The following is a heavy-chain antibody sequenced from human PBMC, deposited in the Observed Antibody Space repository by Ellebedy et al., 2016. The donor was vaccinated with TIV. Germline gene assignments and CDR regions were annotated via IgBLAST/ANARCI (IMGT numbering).Heavy chain of an antibody. Sequence: GESLKISCAASGFSFSTYAMAWVRQAPGKGLEWLSAIGSRSEYKFYTDSVKGRFTISRDNAKNTLYLQMNSLRAEDTAVYYCARDPYGDSPFDYWGQGTLVTVSS. J-gene: IGHJ4*02. CDR1: GFSFSTYA. CDR3: ARDPYGDSPFDY. CDR2: IGSRSEYK. D-gene: IGHD4-17*01. V-gene: IGHV3-23*01.